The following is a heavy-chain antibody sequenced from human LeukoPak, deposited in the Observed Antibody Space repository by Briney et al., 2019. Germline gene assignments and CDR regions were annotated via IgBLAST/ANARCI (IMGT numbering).Heavy chain of an antibody. CDR1: GGSSSFLY. J-gene: IGHJ4*02. Sequence: SETLSLTCTVSGGSSSFLYWSWFRHPAGKGPEWLGRLSTSGSTKYNPSLKSRVTMSLDTSNNQFSLRLNSVTAADTAVYYCTRGPLFYFDYWGQGTLVTVSS. CDR3: TRGPLFYFDY. V-gene: IGHV4-4*07. CDR2: LSTSGST.